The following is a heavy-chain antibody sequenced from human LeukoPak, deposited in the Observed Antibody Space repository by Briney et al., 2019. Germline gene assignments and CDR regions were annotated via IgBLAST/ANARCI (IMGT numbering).Heavy chain of an antibody. CDR3: ARDAALWTGGFDY. CDR1: GFTFSSYA. Sequence: GSLRLSCAASGFTFSSYAMHWVRQAPGKGLEWVAVISYDGSNKYYADSVKGRFTISRDNSKNTLYLQMNSLRAEDTAVYYCARDAALWTGGFDYWGQGTLVTVSS. D-gene: IGHD3/OR15-3a*01. V-gene: IGHV3-30-3*01. J-gene: IGHJ4*02. CDR2: ISYDGSNK.